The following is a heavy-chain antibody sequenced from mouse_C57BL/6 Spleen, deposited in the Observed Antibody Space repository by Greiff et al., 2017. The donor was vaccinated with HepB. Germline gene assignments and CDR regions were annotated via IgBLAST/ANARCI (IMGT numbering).Heavy chain of an antibody. V-gene: IGHV5-17*01. Sequence: EVKLMESGGGLVKPGGSLKLSCAASGFTFSDYGMHWVRQAPEKGLEWVAYISSGSSTIYYADTVKGRFTISRDNAKNTLFLQMTSLRSEDTAMYYCASGYYIYYYAMDYWGQGTSVTVSS. CDR3: ASGYYIYYYAMDY. CDR1: GFTFSDYG. D-gene: IGHD2-3*01. CDR2: ISSGSSTI. J-gene: IGHJ4*01.